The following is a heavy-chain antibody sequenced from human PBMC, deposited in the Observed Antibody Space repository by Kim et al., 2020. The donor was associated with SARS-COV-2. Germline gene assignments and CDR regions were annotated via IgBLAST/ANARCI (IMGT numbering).Heavy chain of an antibody. D-gene: IGHD2-21*01. CDR2: IGASAGSG. CDR3: ARSIVAKLGTGAFDS. V-gene: IGHV3-23*01. J-gene: IGHJ4*02. CDR1: GFSFTTHA. Sequence: GGSLRLSCAAAGFSFTTHAMSWVRQAPGKGLEWVSSIGASAGSGTYADSVKGRFAISWDPSRTTLYLQMNSLRVEDSALYFCARSIVAKLGTGAFDSWGQGTLVTVSS.